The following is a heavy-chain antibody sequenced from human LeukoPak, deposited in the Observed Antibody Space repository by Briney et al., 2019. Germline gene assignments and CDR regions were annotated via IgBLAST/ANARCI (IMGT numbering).Heavy chain of an antibody. CDR1: GGSISSSSYY. Sequence: TSETLSLTCTVSGGSISSSSYYWGWIRQPPGKGLEWTGSIYYSGSTYYNPSLKSRVTISVDTSKNQFSLKLSSVTAADTAVYYCASRKLGNDYWGQGTLVTVSS. D-gene: IGHD7-27*01. CDR2: IYYSGST. J-gene: IGHJ4*02. V-gene: IGHV4-39*07. CDR3: ASRKLGNDY.